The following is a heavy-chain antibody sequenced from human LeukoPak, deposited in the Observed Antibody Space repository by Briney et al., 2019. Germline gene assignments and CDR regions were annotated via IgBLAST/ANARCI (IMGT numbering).Heavy chain of an antibody. V-gene: IGHV3-23*01. CDR3: AKGLHDFIDYYMDV. CDR2: ISGSGGST. D-gene: IGHD3-3*01. CDR1: GFTFSSYV. Sequence: GGSLRLSCAASGFTFSSYVMTWVRQAPGKGLEWVSGISGSGGSTYYADSVKGRFTISRDISKNTLYLQMDSLRAEDTAVYYCAKGLHDFIDYYMDVWGKGTTVTVSS. J-gene: IGHJ6*03.